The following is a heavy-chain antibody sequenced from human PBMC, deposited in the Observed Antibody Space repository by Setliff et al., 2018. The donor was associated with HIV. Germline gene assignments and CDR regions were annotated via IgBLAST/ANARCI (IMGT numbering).Heavy chain of an antibody. V-gene: IGHV4-59*11. Sequence: PSETLSLPCAVSGGSIGIHYWSWIRQPPGKGLEWIGTVYHTGSTIYNPSLQSRVIMSVDTSRNQFSLNVNSLTAADTAVYFCARWGDGYNSYDFWGQGTLVTVSS. CDR3: ARWGDGYNSYDF. CDR1: GGSIGIHY. D-gene: IGHD5-12*01. CDR2: VYHTGST. J-gene: IGHJ4*02.